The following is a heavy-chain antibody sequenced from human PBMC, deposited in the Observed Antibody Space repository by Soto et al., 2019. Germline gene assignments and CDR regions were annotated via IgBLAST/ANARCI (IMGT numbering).Heavy chain of an antibody. D-gene: IGHD3-22*01. Sequence: ASVKVSCKASGYTFTGHYIHWVRQAPEQGPEWMGEIGPESGATRYAQKFQGRVTMTRDMSITTVYMELNNLSPEDTAVYYCGRGRSGQIVVFYWGQGTPVTVSS. V-gene: IGHV1-2*02. CDR3: GRGRSGQIVVFY. J-gene: IGHJ4*02. CDR1: GYTFTGHY. CDR2: IGPESGAT.